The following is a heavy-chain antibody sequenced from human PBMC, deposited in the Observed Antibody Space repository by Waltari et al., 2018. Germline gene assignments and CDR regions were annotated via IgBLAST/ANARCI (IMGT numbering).Heavy chain of an antibody. Sequence: QVQLQQWGAGLLKPSETLSLTCAVYGGSFSGYYWSWIRQPPGKGLEWIGEINHSGSTNCNPSLKSRVTISVDTSKHEFSLKLSSVTAADTAVYYCARGTNSRSGWFYDYWGQGTLVTVSS. V-gene: IGHV4-34*01. J-gene: IGHJ4*02. CDR1: GGSFSGYY. CDR3: ARGTNSRSGWFYDY. D-gene: IGHD6-19*01. CDR2: INHSGST.